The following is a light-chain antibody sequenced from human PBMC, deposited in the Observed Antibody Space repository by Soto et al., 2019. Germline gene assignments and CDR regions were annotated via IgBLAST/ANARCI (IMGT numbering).Light chain of an antibody. CDR1: SSDVGGYNY. CDR3: SSFAGISTV. J-gene: IGLJ1*01. CDR2: EVS. V-gene: IGLV2-8*01. Sequence: QSALTQPPSASGSPGQSVTISCTGTSSDVGGYNYVSWYQQHPGKALKLVIYEVSKRPSGVPDRFSGSKSGNTASLTVSGLQAEDEADYYCSSFAGISTVFGTGTRSPS.